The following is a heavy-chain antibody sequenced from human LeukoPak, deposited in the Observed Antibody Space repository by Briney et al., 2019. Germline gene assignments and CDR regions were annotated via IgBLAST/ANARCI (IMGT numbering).Heavy chain of an antibody. CDR1: GFTFSSYS. CDR3: ARDLITMVRGVIITDAFDI. CDR2: ISSSSSTI. V-gene: IGHV3-48*01. J-gene: IGHJ3*02. D-gene: IGHD3-10*01. Sequence: PGGSLRLSCAASGFTFSSYSMNWVRQAPGKGLEWVSYISSSSSTIYYADSVKGRFTISRDNAKNSLYLQMNSLRAEDTAVYYCARDLITMVRGVIITDAFDIWGQGTMVTVSS.